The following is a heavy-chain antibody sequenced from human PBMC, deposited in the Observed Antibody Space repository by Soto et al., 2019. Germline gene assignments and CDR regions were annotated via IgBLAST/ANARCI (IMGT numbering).Heavy chain of an antibody. CDR2: IIPIFGTA. J-gene: IGHJ4*02. Sequence: SVKVSCKASGGTFSSYAISWLRQAPGQGLEWMGGIIPIFGTANYAQKFQGRVTITADKSTSTVYMELSSLRSEDTAVYYCARGLYDFWSGYYTAPCYWGQGTLVTVSS. CDR3: ARGLYDFWSGYYTAPCY. CDR1: GGTFSSYA. V-gene: IGHV1-69*06. D-gene: IGHD3-3*01.